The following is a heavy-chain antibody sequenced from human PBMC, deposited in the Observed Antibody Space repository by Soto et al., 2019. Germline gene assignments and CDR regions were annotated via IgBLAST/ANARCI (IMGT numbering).Heavy chain of an antibody. CDR2: ISYDGSNK. V-gene: IGHV3-30*18. CDR3: AKDRAIVVVTAIPHYYYYYGMDV. J-gene: IGHJ6*02. D-gene: IGHD2-21*02. CDR1: GFTFSSYG. Sequence: GGSLRLSCAASGFTFSSYGMHWVRQAPGKGLEWVAVISYDGSNKYYADSVKGRFTISRDNSKNTLYLQMNSLRAEDTAVYYCAKDRAIVVVTAIPHYYYYYGMDVWGQGTTVTVSS.